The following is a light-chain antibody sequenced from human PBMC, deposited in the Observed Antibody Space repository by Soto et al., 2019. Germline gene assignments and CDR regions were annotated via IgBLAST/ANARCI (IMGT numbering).Light chain of an antibody. V-gene: IGKV1-39*01. Sequence: DIQMTQSPSSLSASVGDRVTITCRASQSISSYLNWYQQKPGKAPKLLIYAASSLQSGVPSRFSGSGSGTDFTLTISSLQPDDFATYYCQQYYSFPLTFGGGTRLEIK. CDR3: QQYYSFPLT. CDR1: QSISSY. CDR2: AAS. J-gene: IGKJ5*01.